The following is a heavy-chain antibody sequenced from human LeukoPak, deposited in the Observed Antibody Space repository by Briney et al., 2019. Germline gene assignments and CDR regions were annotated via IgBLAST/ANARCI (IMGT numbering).Heavy chain of an antibody. CDR3: ACNVETVAEGSFDY. J-gene: IGHJ4*02. CDR2: IYYSGST. CDR1: GGSISSYY. Sequence: PSETLSLTCTVSGGSISSYYWGWIRQPPGKGLEWIGSIYYSGSTYYNPSLKSRVTISVDTSKNQFSLKLSSVTAADTAVYYCACNVETVAEGSFDYWGQGTLVTVSS. D-gene: IGHD1-1*01. V-gene: IGHV4-39*01.